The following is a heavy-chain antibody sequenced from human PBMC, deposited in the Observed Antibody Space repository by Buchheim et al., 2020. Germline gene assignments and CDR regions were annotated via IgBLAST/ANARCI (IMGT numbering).Heavy chain of an antibody. CDR2: ISYDESNK. D-gene: IGHD3-16*01. CDR1: GFTFNIYA. CDR3: ARDAGELGWFDP. J-gene: IGHJ5*02. V-gene: IGHV3-30*04. Sequence: QMVESGGGVVQPGTSLRLSCAASGFTFNIYAMHWVRQAPGKGLEWVAVISYDESNKQYGDSVNGRFTITRDNFKNTLYLQMNSPRVEDTAVYYCARDAGELGWFDPRGQGTL.